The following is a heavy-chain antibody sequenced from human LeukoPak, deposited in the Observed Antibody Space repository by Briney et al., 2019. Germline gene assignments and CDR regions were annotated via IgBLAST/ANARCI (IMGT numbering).Heavy chain of an antibody. CDR1: GYTFTGYY. V-gene: IGHV1-2*02. Sequence: ASVKVSCKASGYTFTGYYMHWVRQAPGQGLEWMGWINCNSGGTNYAQKFQGRVTMTSDTSINTAYMELSRLRSDDTAVYYCARIGGSGYTSGTFDYWGQGTLVTVAS. CDR2: INCNSGGT. D-gene: IGHD5-18*01. J-gene: IGHJ4*02. CDR3: ARIGGSGYTSGTFDY.